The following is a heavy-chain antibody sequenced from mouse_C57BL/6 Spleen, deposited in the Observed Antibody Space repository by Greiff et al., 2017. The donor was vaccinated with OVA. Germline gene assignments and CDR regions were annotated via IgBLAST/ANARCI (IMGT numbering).Heavy chain of an antibody. V-gene: IGHV1-52*01. CDR1: GYTFTSYW. CDR2: IDPSDSET. Sequence: QVHVKQPGAELVRPGSSVKLSCKASGYTFTSYWMHWVKQRPIQGLEWIGNIDPSDSETHYNQKFKDKATLTVDKSSSTAYMQLSSLTSEDSAVYYCARDYYGSSPYYAMDYWGQGTSVTVSS. J-gene: IGHJ4*01. CDR3: ARDYYGSSPYYAMDY. D-gene: IGHD1-1*01.